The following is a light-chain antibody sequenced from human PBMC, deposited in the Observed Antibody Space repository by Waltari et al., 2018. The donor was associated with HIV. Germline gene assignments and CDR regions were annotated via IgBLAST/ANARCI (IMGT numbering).Light chain of an antibody. CDR1: RSNIGSNT. CDR2: NHK. J-gene: IGLJ3*02. Sequence: QSVLTQPPSASGTPGQRVTISCSGTRSNIGSNTVNWYQLLPGTAPRLLIYNHKGRPSGVAGRFCGSRSGASASLAISGLPPEEEADYYCSSWDDRRNGQGVFGGGTKLTVL. V-gene: IGLV1-44*01. CDR3: SSWDDRRNGQGV.